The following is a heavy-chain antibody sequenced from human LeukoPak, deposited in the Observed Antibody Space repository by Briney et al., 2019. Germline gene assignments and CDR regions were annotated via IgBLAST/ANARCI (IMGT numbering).Heavy chain of an antibody. CDR2: IYYSVST. V-gene: IGHV4-59*01. CDR3: VRVRGIAGRWVFDY. CDR1: GGSINNYY. Sequence: ASETLSPTCTVSGGSINNYYWSWIRQPPGKGLEWIGYIYYSVSTNYNPSLKSRVTISVDTSKNQFSLKLSSVTAADTAVYYCVRVRGIAGRWVFDYWGQGTLVTVSS. D-gene: IGHD6-6*01. J-gene: IGHJ4*02.